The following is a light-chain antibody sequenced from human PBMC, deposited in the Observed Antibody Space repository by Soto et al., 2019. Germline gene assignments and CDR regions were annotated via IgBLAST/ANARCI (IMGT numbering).Light chain of an antibody. CDR3: VQTIHWPWT. CDR1: QSLVYSDGTTY. V-gene: IGKV2-30*01. CDR2: KVS. Sequence: VVMTQCQISLPVTLGQPASMSCRSSQSLVYSDGTTYLKWCQQRPGQSPRRLIYKVSNRDSGVPDKFSGSGSGTHFTLKLSRVEAEAVRVYYSVQTIHWPWTFFQGTKVDNK. J-gene: IGKJ1*01.